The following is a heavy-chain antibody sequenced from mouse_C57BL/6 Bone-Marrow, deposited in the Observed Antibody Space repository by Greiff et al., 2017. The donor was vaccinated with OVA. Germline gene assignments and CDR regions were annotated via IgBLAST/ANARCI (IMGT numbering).Heavy chain of an antibody. V-gene: IGHV1-81*01. J-gene: IGHJ3*01. CDR2: IYPRSGNT. CDR1: GYTFTSYG. Sequence: QVQLQQSGAELARPGASVTLSCKASGYTFTSYGISWVKQRTGQGLEWIGEIYPRSGNTYYNEKFKGKATLTADKSSSTAYMELRSLTSEDSAVYFCARGRAQATYWGQGTLVTVSA. D-gene: IGHD3-2*02. CDR3: ARGRAQATY.